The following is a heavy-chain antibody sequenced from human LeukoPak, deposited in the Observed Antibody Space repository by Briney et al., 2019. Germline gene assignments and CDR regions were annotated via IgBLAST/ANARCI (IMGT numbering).Heavy chain of an antibody. CDR3: ARHPQWAEAGSFDY. CDR1: GGSVSSYY. D-gene: IGHD6-13*01. V-gene: IGHV4-59*08. CDR2: IYYSGST. J-gene: IGHJ4*02. Sequence: SETLSLTCTVSGGSVSSYYWSWIRQPPGKGLEWIGHIYYSGSTNYNPSLKSRVTISVDTSKNQFSLKVSSVTAADTAVYYCARHPQWAEAGSFDYRGQGTLVIVSS.